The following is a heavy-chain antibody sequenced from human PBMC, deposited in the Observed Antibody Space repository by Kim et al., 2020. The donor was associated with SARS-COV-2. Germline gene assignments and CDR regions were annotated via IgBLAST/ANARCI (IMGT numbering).Heavy chain of an antibody. D-gene: IGHD5-18*01. CDR2: IYYSGST. J-gene: IGHJ5*02. V-gene: IGHV4-39*07. CDR3: AKGADTAMVTGGYNWFDQ. Sequence: SETLSLTCAVSGGSITSSSYYWGWIRQPPGKGLEWIGSIYYSGSTYYNPSLESRVTMSVDTSKNQFSLNLNSVTAADTAVYYCAKGADTAMVTGGYNWFDQWGQGTLVTVSS. CDR1: GGSITSSSYY.